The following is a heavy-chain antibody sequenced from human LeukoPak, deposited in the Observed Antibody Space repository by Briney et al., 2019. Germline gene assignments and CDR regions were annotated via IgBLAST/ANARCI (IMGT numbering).Heavy chain of an antibody. CDR3: ARDRIAAAGGDY. V-gene: IGHV3-73*01. D-gene: IGHD6-13*01. CDR2: IRSKTNTYAT. J-gene: IGHJ4*02. Sequence: GGSLRLSCAASGLTFSGSAMHWVRQASGKGLEWVGRIRSKTNTYATAYAASVKGRFTISRDDSQNTASLQMNSLKTEDTAVYYCARDRIAAAGGDYWGQGTLVTVSS. CDR1: GLTFSGSA.